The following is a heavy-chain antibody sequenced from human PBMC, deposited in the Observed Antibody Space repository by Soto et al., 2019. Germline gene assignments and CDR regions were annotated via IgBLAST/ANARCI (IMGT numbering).Heavy chain of an antibody. CDR2: IYWDSYK. Sequence: SGPTLVNPTQTLTLTCTFSGFSLTTSGVGVGWIRQPPGKALEWLALIYWDSYKRYSPSLKSRLTIPKDTSKNQVVLTMTNMDPVDTATYYCAHSVDNWFDPWGQGTLVTVSS. CDR1: GFSLTTSGVG. V-gene: IGHV2-5*02. J-gene: IGHJ5*02. CDR3: AHSVDNWFDP.